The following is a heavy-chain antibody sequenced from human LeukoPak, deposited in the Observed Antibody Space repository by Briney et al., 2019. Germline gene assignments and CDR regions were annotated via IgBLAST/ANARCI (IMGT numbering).Heavy chain of an antibody. V-gene: IGHV3-30-3*01. Sequence: PGGSLRLSCAASGFTFSSYAMHWVRQAPGKGLEWVAVISYDGSNKYYADSVKGRFTISRDNSKNTLYLQMNSLRAEDTAVYYCAKAPTSRGGSGSHFDYWGQGTLVTVSS. CDR2: ISYDGSNK. J-gene: IGHJ4*02. D-gene: IGHD3-10*01. CDR3: AKAPTSRGGSGSHFDY. CDR1: GFTFSSYA.